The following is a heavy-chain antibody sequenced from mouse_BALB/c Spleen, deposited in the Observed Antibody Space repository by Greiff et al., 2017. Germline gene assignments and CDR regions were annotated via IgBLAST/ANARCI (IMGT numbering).Heavy chain of an antibody. Sequence: EVLLVESGGDLVKPGGSLKLSCAASGFTFSSYAMSWVRQTPEKRLEWVASISSGGSTYYPDSVKGRFTISIDNASNILYLQMSSLRSEDTAMYYCARGDYGSSLFAYWGQGTLVTVSA. J-gene: IGHJ3*01. CDR1: GFTFSSYA. D-gene: IGHD1-1*01. V-gene: IGHV5-6-5*01. CDR2: ISSGGST. CDR3: ARGDYGSSLFAY.